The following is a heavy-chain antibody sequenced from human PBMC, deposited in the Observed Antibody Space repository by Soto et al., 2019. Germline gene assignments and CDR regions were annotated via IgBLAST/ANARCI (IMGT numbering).Heavy chain of an antibody. V-gene: IGHV4-39*01. Sequence: SETLSLTCTVSGGSISSSSYYWGWIRQPPGKALEWIGSIYYSGSTYYNPSLKSRVTISVDTSKNQFSLKLCFVTAADTAVYYCAYQRGYFDYWGQGTLVTVS. D-gene: IGHD1-1*01. CDR3: AYQRGYFDY. CDR1: GGSISSSSYY. J-gene: IGHJ4*02. CDR2: IYYSGST.